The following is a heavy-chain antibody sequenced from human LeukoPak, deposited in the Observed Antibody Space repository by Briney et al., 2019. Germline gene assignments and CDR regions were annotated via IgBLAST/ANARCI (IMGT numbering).Heavy chain of an antibody. CDR1: GYTFTSYG. D-gene: IGHD3-9*01. CDR2: ISAYNGNT. Sequence: ASVKVSCKASGYTFTSYGISWVRQAPGQGLEWMGWISAYNGNTNYAQKLQGRVTMTTDTSTSTAYMELRSLRSDDTTVYYCARGLTKQYFDWLPDAFDIWGQGTMVTVSS. V-gene: IGHV1-18*01. CDR3: ARGLTKQYFDWLPDAFDI. J-gene: IGHJ3*02.